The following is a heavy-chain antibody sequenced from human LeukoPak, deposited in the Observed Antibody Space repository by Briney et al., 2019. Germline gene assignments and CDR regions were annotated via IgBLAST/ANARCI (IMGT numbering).Heavy chain of an antibody. Sequence: PSETLSLTCTISGGSISGYFGTWIRQPSGKGLEWIGYIHTIETKYNPSLPSRVSMSIDTPKNQFSLNLRSVTAADTAVYYCARGLRDEERYYKYYYMDVWGKGTTVTVSS. CDR2: IHTIET. CDR1: GGSISGYF. J-gene: IGHJ6*03. V-gene: IGHV4-4*09. CDR3: ARGLRDEERYYKYYYMDV. D-gene: IGHD3-22*01.